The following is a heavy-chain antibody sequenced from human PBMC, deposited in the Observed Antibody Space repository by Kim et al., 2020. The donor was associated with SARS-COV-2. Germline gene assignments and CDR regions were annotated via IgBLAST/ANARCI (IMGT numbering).Heavy chain of an antibody. D-gene: IGHD6-19*01. V-gene: IGHV3-20*01. CDR1: GFTFDDYG. Sequence: GGSLRLSCAASGFTFDDYGMSWVRQAPGKGLEWVSGINWNGGSTGYADSVKGRFTISRDNAKNSLYLQMNSLRAEDTASYHCARGSSGWTGYYYGMDVWGQGTTVTVSS. J-gene: IGHJ6*02. CDR2: INWNGGST. CDR3: ARGSSGWTGYYYGMDV.